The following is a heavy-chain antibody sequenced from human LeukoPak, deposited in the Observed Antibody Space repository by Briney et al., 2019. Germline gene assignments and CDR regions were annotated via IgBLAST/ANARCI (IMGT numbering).Heavy chain of an antibody. CDR3: AKDIVVVPAAENDY. CDR2: ISGSGGST. CDR1: GFTFSSYA. V-gene: IGHV3-23*01. J-gene: IGHJ4*02. D-gene: IGHD2-2*01. Sequence: GGSLRLSCAASGFTFSSYAMSWVRQAPGKGLEWVSAISGSGGSTYYADSVSGRFTISRDNSKNTMYLQMNSLRAENTAVYYCAKDIVVVPAAENDYWGQGTLVTVSS.